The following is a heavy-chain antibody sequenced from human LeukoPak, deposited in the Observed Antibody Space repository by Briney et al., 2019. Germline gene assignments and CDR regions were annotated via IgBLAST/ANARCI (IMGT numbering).Heavy chain of an antibody. J-gene: IGHJ4*02. CDR1: GYSFTSYW. D-gene: IGHD1-7*01. CDR2: IYPGDSDT. V-gene: IGHV5-51*01. CDR3: ERHDGTTNVDY. Sequence: GESLKISCKGSGYSFTSYWIGWVRQMPGKGLEWMGIIYPGDSDTKYSPSFQGQVTISADKSISTAYLQWTSLKAADTAMYYCERHDGTTNVDYWGQGTLVTVSS.